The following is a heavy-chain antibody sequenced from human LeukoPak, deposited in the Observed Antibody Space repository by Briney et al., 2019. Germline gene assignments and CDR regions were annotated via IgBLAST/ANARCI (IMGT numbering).Heavy chain of an antibody. Sequence: SETLSLTCSVSGGSVRSGNYYWSWIRQPPGKGLEWIGYVDYSGSTSYNPSLRRRVTISLDTSKNQFSLKVMYLTAADTAVYYCARGIRTGYGYWGQGTLVTVSS. CDR2: VDYSGST. CDR1: GGSVRSGNYY. D-gene: IGHD1-1*01. CDR3: ARGIRTGYGY. V-gene: IGHV4-61*01. J-gene: IGHJ4*02.